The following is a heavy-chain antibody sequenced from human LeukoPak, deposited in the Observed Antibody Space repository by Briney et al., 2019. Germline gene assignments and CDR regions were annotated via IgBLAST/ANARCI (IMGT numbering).Heavy chain of an antibody. D-gene: IGHD6-13*01. CDR1: GYTFSTYG. Sequence: ASVKVSCKTSGYTFSTYGLSWVRQAPGQGLEWMGWISAYNGYTNYAQNLQGRVTLTTDTSTSTAYMELKSLRSEDTAVYYCARDSRSYYYYYMDVWGKGTTVTVSS. CDR3: ARDSRSYYYYYMDV. CDR2: ISAYNGYT. V-gene: IGHV1-18*01. J-gene: IGHJ6*03.